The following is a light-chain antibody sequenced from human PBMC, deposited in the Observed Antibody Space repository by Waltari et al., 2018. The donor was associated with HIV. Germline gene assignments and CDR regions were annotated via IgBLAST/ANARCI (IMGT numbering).Light chain of an antibody. CDR3: QQYDDLQT. J-gene: IGKJ2*01. CDR1: QDITNS. CDR2: DAS. Sequence: DIQMTQSPSSLSASVGDRVTITCQASQDITNSLNWFQQRPGQAPHLLIYDASTLETGVPSRFSGSGYGTDFTFTISSLQPEDTGTYYCQQYDDLQTFGPGTNLEIK. V-gene: IGKV1-33*01.